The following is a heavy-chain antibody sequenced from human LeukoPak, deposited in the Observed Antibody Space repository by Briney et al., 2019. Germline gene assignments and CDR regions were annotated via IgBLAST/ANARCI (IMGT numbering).Heavy chain of an antibody. Sequence: GRCLRLSCAAAGFTFSSYGIHWVRHDRGKGLGWVAFMRCDGSNKYYADSVKSRFSISRDKSKNTLYLQMNSLRAADTAVYYCAKDNLDGLFWGYFDYWGQGTLVTVSS. V-gene: IGHV3-30*02. CDR2: MRCDGSNK. D-gene: IGHD3-16*01. CDR1: GFTFSSYG. CDR3: AKDNLDGLFWGYFDY. J-gene: IGHJ4*02.